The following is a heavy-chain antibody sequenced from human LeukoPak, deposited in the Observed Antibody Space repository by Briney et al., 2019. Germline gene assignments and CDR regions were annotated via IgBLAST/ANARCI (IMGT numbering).Heavy chain of an antibody. CDR3: ARDRVVPAAIIYYYYGMDV. D-gene: IGHD2-2*01. J-gene: IGHJ6*02. CDR1: GGSVSSGSYY. V-gene: IGHV4-61*01. Sequence: SETLSLTCTVSGGSVSSGSYYWSWIRQPPGKGPEWIGYIYYSGSTNYNPSLKSRVTISVDTSKNQFSLKLSSVTAADTAVYYCARDRVVPAAIIYYYYGMDVWGQGTTVTVSS. CDR2: IYYSGST.